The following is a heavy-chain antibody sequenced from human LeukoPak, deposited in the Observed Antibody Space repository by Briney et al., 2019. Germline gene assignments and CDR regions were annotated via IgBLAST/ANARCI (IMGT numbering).Heavy chain of an antibody. CDR3: ARRMGWYPGYDY. V-gene: IGHV4-31*03. CDR2: IYYSGST. Sequence: PSQTLSLTCTVSGGSISSGGYYWSWIRQHPGKGLEWIGYIYYSGSTNYNPSLKSRVTISVDTSKNQFSLKLSSVTAADTAVYYCARRMGWYPGYDYWGQGTLVTVSS. J-gene: IGHJ4*02. D-gene: IGHD6-19*01. CDR1: GGSISSGGYY.